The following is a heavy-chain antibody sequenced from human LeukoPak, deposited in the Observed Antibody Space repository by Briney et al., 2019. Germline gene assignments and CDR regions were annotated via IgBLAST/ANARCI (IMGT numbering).Heavy chain of an antibody. V-gene: IGHV4-59*08. CDR3: ARSRPNYFDY. Sequence: PSETLSLTCTVSGGSISNYYWSWLRQPPGKGLEWIAFIYYSGSTNYNPSLKSRVTISVDTSKNQFSLKLSSVTAADTAVYYCARSRPNYFDYWGQGTLVTVSS. CDR1: GGSISNYY. J-gene: IGHJ4*02. CDR2: IYYSGST.